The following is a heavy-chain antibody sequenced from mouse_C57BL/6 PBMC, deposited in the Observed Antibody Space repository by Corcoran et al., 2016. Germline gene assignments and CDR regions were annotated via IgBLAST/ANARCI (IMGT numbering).Heavy chain of an antibody. CDR3: ARYPGSSYGWFAY. J-gene: IGHJ3*01. V-gene: IGHV1-19*01. Sequence: EVQLQQSGPVLVKPGASVKMSCKASGYTFTDYYMNWVKQSHGKSLEWIGVINPYNGGTSYNQKFKGKATLTVDKSSSTAYMELNSLTSEDSAVYYCARYPGSSYGWFAYWGQGTLVTVSA. CDR2: INPYNGGT. CDR1: GYTFTDYY. D-gene: IGHD1-1*01.